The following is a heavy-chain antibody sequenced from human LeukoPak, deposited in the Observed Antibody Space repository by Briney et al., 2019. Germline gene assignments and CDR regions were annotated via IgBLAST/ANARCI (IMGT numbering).Heavy chain of an antibody. Sequence: GASVKVSCKVSGYTLTELSMHWVRQAPGKGLEWMGGFDPEDGETIYAQKFQGRVTMIEDTSTDTAYMELSSLRSEDTAVYYCATSDILTGYTVDYWGQGTLVTVSS. D-gene: IGHD3-9*01. CDR3: ATSDILTGYTVDY. CDR2: FDPEDGET. V-gene: IGHV1-24*01. CDR1: GYTLTELS. J-gene: IGHJ4*02.